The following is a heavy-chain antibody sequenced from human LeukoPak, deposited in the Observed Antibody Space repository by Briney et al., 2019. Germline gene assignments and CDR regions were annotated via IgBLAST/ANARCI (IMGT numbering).Heavy chain of an antibody. CDR1: GGSISSYY. D-gene: IGHD7-27*01. Sequence: SETLSLTCTVSGGSISSYYWSWIRQSAGKGLEWIGRIYTSGSTNYNPSLKSRVAMSIDTSKNQFSLKLSSVTAADTAVYYCARDSTNWAFDYWGQGTLVTVSS. J-gene: IGHJ4*02. V-gene: IGHV4-4*07. CDR2: IYTSGST. CDR3: ARDSTNWAFDY.